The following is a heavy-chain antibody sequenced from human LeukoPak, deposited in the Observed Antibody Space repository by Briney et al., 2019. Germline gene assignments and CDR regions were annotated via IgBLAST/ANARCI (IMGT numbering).Heavy chain of an antibody. CDR3: ARERIAATGTGWFDP. CDR2: ISGSGGST. J-gene: IGHJ5*02. CDR1: GFTFSSYA. D-gene: IGHD6-13*01. Sequence: GGSLRLSCAASGFTFSSYAMSWVRQAPGKGLEWVSAISGSGGSTYYADSVKGRFTISRDNSKNTLYLQMNSLRSEDTALYYCARERIAATGTGWFDPWGQGTLVTVSS. V-gene: IGHV3-23*01.